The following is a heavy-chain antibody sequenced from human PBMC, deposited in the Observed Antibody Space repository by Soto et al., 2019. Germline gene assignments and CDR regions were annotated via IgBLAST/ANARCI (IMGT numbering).Heavy chain of an antibody. CDR1: GFTFSSSV. CDR2: IENKAKNYAT. D-gene: IGHD1-7*01. Sequence: GSLRLSCAASGFTFSSSVVHFFRQSPLKWLEWIGHIENKAKNYATGYTASVKGRFTISRDDSKKTTYLQMNRLKTGDTAVYYCARHLVPELEPTTPYFNGLDVWGHGTTVTVSS. V-gene: IGHV3-73*01. CDR3: ARHLVPELEPTTPYFNGLDV. J-gene: IGHJ6*02.